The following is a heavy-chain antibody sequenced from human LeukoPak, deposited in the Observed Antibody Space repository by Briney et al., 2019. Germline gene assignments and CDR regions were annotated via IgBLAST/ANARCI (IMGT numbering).Heavy chain of an antibody. CDR1: GGSFSGYY. J-gene: IGHJ3*02. D-gene: IGHD3-10*01. V-gene: IGHV4-34*01. CDR3: AKSNGYGLVDI. Sequence: SETLSLTCAVYGGSFSGYYWSWIRQPPGKGLEWIGEINHSGSTNYNPSLKSRVTISVDTSRNQFSLRLTSVTAADTAVYYCAKSNGYGLVDIWGQGTMVTVSS. CDR2: INHSGST.